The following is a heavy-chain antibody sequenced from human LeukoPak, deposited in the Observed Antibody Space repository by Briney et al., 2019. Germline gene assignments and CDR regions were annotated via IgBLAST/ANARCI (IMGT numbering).Heavy chain of an antibody. J-gene: IGHJ4*02. CDR3: ARGLSDTAMVYFDY. CDR2: IYYSGST. Sequence: PSETLSLTCTVSGVSISSYYWSWIRQPPGKGLEWIGYIYYSGSTNYNPSLKSRVTISVDTSKNQFSLKLSSVTAADTAVYYCARGLSDTAMVYFDYWGQGTLVTVSS. V-gene: IGHV4-59*12. D-gene: IGHD5-18*01. CDR1: GVSISSYY.